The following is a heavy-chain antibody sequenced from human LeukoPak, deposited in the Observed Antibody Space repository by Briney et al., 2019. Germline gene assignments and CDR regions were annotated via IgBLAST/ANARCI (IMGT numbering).Heavy chain of an antibody. CDR3: ARDLGLTIFGVVIKSHYYYGMDV. V-gene: IGHV3-21*01. J-gene: IGHJ6*02. Sequence: GGSLRLSCAVSGFTFSSYSMNWVRQAPGKGLEWVSSISSSSSYIYYADSVKGRFTISRDNAKNSLYLQMNSLRAEDTAVYYCARDLGLTIFGVVIKSHYYYGMDVWGQGTTVTVSS. CDR2: ISSSSSYI. CDR1: GFTFSSYS. D-gene: IGHD3-3*01.